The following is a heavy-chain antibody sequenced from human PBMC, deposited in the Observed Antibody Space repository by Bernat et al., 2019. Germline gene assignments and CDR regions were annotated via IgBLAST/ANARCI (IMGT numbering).Heavy chain of an antibody. CDR3: ARAREGGGGE. D-gene: IGHD2-15*01. V-gene: IGHV3-7*03. CDR2: IKEDGNEI. J-gene: IGHJ4*02. Sequence: EVQLVDSGGGLVQPGESLRLSCAASGFTFSDFWMSWVRQAPGKGLEWVANIKEDGNEIYYVDSVKGRFTVSRDNAKNSLYLQMNSLRTEDTAVYYCARAREGGGGEWGQGTLVTVSS. CDR1: GFTFSDFW.